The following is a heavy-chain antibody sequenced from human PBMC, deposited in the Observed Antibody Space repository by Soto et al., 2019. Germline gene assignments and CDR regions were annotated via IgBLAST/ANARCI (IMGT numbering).Heavy chain of an antibody. J-gene: IGHJ6*02. CDR2: IYYSGST. D-gene: IGHD6-13*01. CDR1: GGSISSYY. CDR3: ARVYSSSILYHYYGMDF. V-gene: IGHV4-59*01. Sequence: SETLSLTCTVSGGSISSYYWSWIRQPPGKGLEWIGYIYYSGSTNYNPSLKSRVTISVDTSKNQFSLKLSSVTAADTAVYYCARVYSSSILYHYYGMDFWGQGTTVTVFS.